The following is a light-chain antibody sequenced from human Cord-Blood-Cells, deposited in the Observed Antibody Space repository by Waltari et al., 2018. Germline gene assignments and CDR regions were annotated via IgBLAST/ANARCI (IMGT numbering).Light chain of an antibody. CDR3: QSYDSSLSVDVV. V-gene: IGLV1-40*01. CDR1: SSNIGAGYD. CDR2: GNS. Sequence: APGQRVTISCTGSSSNIGAGYDVHWYQQLPGTAPKLLIYGNSNRPSGVPDRFSGSKSGTSASLAITGLQAEDEADYYCQSYDSSLSVDVVFGGGTKLTFL. J-gene: IGLJ2*01.